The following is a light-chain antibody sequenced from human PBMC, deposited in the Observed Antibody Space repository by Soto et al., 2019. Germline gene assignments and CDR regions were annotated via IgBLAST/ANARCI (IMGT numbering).Light chain of an antibody. J-gene: IGLJ3*02. CDR2: DVS. CDR1: SSDVGIYNY. CDR3: CSYAGSYTHWV. V-gene: IGLV2-11*01. Sequence: QSALTQPRSVSGSPGQSVTISCTGTSSDVGIYNYVSWYQQHPGKAPKLMIYDVSKRPSGVPDRFSGSKSGNTASLTISGLQAEDEADYYCCSYAGSYTHWVFGGGTQLTVL.